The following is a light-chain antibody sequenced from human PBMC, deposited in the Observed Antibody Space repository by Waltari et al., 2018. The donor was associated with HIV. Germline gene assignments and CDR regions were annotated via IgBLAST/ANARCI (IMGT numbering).Light chain of an antibody. Sequence: QSALTQPPSASGSPGQSVTTSCTGPSSYVGRYNSVPWYHQHPGKAPKLMIYEVSKRPSGVPVRFAGSGSGNAASLTVSGLQAEDEADYYCSSYTGSDNLVFGGGTKLTVL. CDR1: SSYVGRYNS. CDR3: SSYTGSDNLV. V-gene: IGLV2-8*01. J-gene: IGLJ2*01. CDR2: EVS.